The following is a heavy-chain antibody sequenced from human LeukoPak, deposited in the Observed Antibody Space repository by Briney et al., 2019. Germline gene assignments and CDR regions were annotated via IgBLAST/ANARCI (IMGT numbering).Heavy chain of an antibody. V-gene: IGHV4-59*01. CDR2: IYYSGST. D-gene: IGHD2-2*01. CDR1: GGSISSYY. CDR3: ARGYLYCSSTSCPRRWFDP. Sequence: SETLSLTCTVSGGSISSYYWSWIRQSPGKGLEWIGYIYYSGSTNYNPSLKSRVTISVDTSKNQFSLKLSSVTAADTAVYYCARGYLYCSSTSCPRRWFDPWGQGTLVTVSS. J-gene: IGHJ5*02.